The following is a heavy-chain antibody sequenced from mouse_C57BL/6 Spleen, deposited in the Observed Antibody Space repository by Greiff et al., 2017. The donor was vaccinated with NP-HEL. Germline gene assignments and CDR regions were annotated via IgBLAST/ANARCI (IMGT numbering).Heavy chain of an antibody. V-gene: IGHV5-16*01. CDR2: INYDGSST. Sequence: DVQLVESEGGLVQPGSSMKLSCTASGFTFSDYYMAWVRQVPEKGLEWVANINYDGSSTYYLDSLKSRFIISRDNAKNILYLQMSSLKSEDTATYYCARDHGSSYYFDYWGQGTTLTVSS. J-gene: IGHJ2*01. D-gene: IGHD1-1*01. CDR3: ARDHGSSYYFDY. CDR1: GFTFSDYY.